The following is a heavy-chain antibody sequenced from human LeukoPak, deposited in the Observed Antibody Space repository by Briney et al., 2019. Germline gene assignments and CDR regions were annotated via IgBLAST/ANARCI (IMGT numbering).Heavy chain of an antibody. J-gene: IGHJ4*02. Sequence: GGSLRLSCAASGFTFSDYYMSWTRQAPGKGLEWVSYISNGGSSLYYADSVKGRFTISRDNAKNSLFLQVNSLRAEDTALYYCARVRVAGFSDFDYWGQGTLVTVSS. D-gene: IGHD6-19*01. V-gene: IGHV3-11*04. CDR1: GFTFSDYY. CDR2: ISNGGSSL. CDR3: ARVRVAGFSDFDY.